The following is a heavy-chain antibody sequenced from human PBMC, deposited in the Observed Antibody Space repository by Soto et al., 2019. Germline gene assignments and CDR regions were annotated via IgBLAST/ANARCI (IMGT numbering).Heavy chain of an antibody. J-gene: IGHJ4*02. Sequence: QVQLQESGPGLVKPSQTLSLTCTVSGGSISSGGYYWSWIRQHPGKGLEWIGYIYYSGSTYYNPTLKSRVTISVHTSKNQCSLKLSSVTAADTAVYVCACGSAGTRSIDYWGQGTLVTVSS. D-gene: IGHD6-13*01. CDR1: GGSISSGGYY. V-gene: IGHV4-31*03. CDR3: ACGSAGTRSIDY. CDR2: IYYSGST.